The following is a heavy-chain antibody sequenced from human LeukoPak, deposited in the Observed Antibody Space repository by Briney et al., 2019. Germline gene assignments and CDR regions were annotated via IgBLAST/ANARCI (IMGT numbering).Heavy chain of an antibody. D-gene: IGHD1-26*01. CDR2: INPNSGGT. V-gene: IGHV1-2*02. CDR3: AKDYEPLVGVHRWGDWFDP. J-gene: IGHJ5*02. CDR1: GYTFTGYY. Sequence: ASVKVSCKASGYTFTGYYMHWVRQAPGQGLEWMGWINPNSGGTNYAQKFQGRVTMTRDTSISTAYMELSRLRSDDTAVYYCAKDYEPLVGVHRWGDWFDPWGQGTLVTVSS.